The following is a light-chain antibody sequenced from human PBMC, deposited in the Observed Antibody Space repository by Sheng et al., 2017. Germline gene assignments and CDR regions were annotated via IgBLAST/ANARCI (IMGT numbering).Light chain of an antibody. CDR2: ASS. J-gene: IGKJ1*01. Sequence: DIQMTQSPSSLSASVGDRVTITCRASQSISIYLNWYQQKPGKAPKVLVYASSYLQSGVPSRFSGSGSGTDFTLTISSLQFEDFATYYCQQSYSLPRTFGHGT. V-gene: IGKV1-39*01. CDR1: QSISIY. CDR3: QQSYSLPRT.